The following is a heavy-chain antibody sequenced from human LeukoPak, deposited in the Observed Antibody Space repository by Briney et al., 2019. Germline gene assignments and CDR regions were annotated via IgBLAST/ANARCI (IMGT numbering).Heavy chain of an antibody. CDR3: ATICSTSCYGYYMDV. V-gene: IGHV3-7*01. CDR2: IKHDGSDK. CDR1: GFLFSSYW. J-gene: IGHJ6*03. D-gene: IGHD2-2*01. Sequence: GGSLRLSCAASGFLFSSYWMSWVRQASGKGLEWVANIKHDGSDKYYVDSVTGRFTISRDNAKNSLSLQMNSLRVEDTAVYYCATICSTSCYGYYMDVWGKGTTVTVSS.